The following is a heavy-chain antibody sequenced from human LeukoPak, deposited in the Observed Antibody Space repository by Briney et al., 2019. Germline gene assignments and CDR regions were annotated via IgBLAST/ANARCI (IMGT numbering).Heavy chain of an antibody. CDR1: GYGFTTYW. V-gene: IGHV5-51*01. Sequence: GESLKISCKGSGYGFTTYWIGWVRQMPGKGLEWMGVIFPGDSDTRYSPSFQGQVTISADKSISTAYLQWSSLKASDTAMYYCARRPGATPAGGPGVGSWGPGNPGNV. J-gene: IGHJ5*02. CDR2: IFPGDSDT. CDR3: ARRPGATPAGGPGVGS. D-gene: IGHD6-25*01.